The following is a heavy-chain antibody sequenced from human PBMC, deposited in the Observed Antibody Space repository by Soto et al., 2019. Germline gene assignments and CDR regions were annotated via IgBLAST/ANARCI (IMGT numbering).Heavy chain of an antibody. Sequence: GGSLRLSCAASGFTFSGYNMNWVRQAPGKGLEWVSSISSSSGYIYYADSVKGRFTISQDNTKNSLYLQMNSLRAEDTAVYYCATQITVTTSPPPMDVWGQGTTLTVSS. CDR2: ISSSSGYI. J-gene: IGHJ6*02. CDR3: ATQITVTTSPPPMDV. CDR1: GFTFSGYN. V-gene: IGHV3-21*01. D-gene: IGHD4-17*01.